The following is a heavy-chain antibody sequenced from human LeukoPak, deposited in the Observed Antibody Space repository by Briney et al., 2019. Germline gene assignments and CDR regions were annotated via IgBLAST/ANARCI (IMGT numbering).Heavy chain of an antibody. CDR1: GFTFSDYY. CDR3: ARARSLGPTYYFDY. Sequence: PGGSLRLSCAASGFTFSDYYMSWIRQAPGKGLEWVSYISSSGSTIYYADSVKGRFTISRDNAKNSLYLQMNGLRAEDTAVYYCARARSLGPTYYFDYWGQGTLVTVSS. CDR2: ISSSGSTI. V-gene: IGHV3-11*04. D-gene: IGHD3-16*02. J-gene: IGHJ4*02.